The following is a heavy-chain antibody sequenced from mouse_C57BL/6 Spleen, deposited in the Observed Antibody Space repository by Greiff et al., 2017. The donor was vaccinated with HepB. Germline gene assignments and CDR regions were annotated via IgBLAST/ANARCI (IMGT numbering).Heavy chain of an antibody. CDR3: ARGSSGYWFAY. Sequence: VKLMESGPELVKPGASVKISCKASGYAFSSSWMNWVKQRPGKGLEWIGRIYRGDGDTNYNGKFKGKATLTADESSSTASLQLSSLTSEDSAVYFCARGSSGYWFAYWGQGTLVTVSA. D-gene: IGHD3-2*02. CDR2: IYRGDGDT. J-gene: IGHJ3*01. V-gene: IGHV1-82*01. CDR1: GYAFSSSW.